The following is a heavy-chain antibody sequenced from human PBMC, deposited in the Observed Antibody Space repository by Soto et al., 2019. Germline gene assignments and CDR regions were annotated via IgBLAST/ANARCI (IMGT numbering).Heavy chain of an antibody. CDR1: GGSVNIGGYS. Sequence: SETMDLASAVSGGSVNIGGYSWRWIWQTPGKGLEWIGYMYHSGSTYYNPSLKSRVTISIDRSKNQFSLKLSFVTAANTAVYHCARVPEDWGQGMLVTVA. CDR3: ARVPED. J-gene: IGHJ4*02. V-gene: IGHV4-30-2*01. CDR2: MYHSGST.